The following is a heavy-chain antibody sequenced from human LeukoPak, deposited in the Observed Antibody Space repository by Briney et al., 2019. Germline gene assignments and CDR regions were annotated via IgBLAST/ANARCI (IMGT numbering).Heavy chain of an antibody. D-gene: IGHD1-26*01. Sequence: ASVKVSCKASGYTFTSYGISWVRQAPGQGLEWMGGFDPEDGETIYAQKFQGRVTMTEDTSTDTAYMELSSLRSEDTAVYYCATVSGSYYFFDYWGQGTLVTVSS. CDR1: GYTFTSYG. CDR3: ATVSGSYYFFDY. CDR2: FDPEDGET. V-gene: IGHV1-24*01. J-gene: IGHJ4*02.